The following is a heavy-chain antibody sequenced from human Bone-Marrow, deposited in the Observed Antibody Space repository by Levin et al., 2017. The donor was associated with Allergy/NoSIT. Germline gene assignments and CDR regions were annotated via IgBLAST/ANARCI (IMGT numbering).Heavy chain of an antibody. CDR3: AKDRGWGSGYYGQPDY. D-gene: IGHD3-3*01. CDR1: GFTFSSYA. J-gene: IGHJ4*02. CDR2: ISGSGGST. Sequence: LSLTCAASGFTFSSYAMSWVRQAPGKGLEWVSAISGSGGSTYYADSVKGRFTISRDNSKNTLYLQMNSLRAEDTAVYYCAKDRGWGSGYYGQPDYWGQGTLVTVSS. V-gene: IGHV3-23*01.